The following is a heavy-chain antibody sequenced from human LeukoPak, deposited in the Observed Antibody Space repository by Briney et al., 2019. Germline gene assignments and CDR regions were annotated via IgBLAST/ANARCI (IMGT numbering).Heavy chain of an antibody. CDR3: ARDLGLRFLEWLFPDY. D-gene: IGHD3-3*01. J-gene: IGHJ4*02. CDR2: INPSGGST. V-gene: IGHV1-46*01. CDR1: GYTLTSYY. Sequence: EASVKVSCKASGYTLTSYYMHWVRQAPGQGLEWMGIINPSGGSTSYAQKFQGRVTMTRDTSTSTVYMELSSLRSEDTAVYYCARDLGLRFLEWLFPDYWGQGTLVTVSS.